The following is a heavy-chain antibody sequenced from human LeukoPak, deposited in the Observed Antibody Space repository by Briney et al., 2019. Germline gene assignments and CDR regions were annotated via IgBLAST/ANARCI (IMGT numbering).Heavy chain of an antibody. Sequence: GGSLRLSCEASGFTFSSYAMSWVRQAPGKGLEWVAVISYDGSNKYYADSVKGRFTISRDNSKNTLYLQMNSLRAEDTAVYYCASAPYYDYVWGSYRQPIYYFDYWGQGTLVTVSS. CDR1: GFTFSSYA. D-gene: IGHD3-16*02. CDR3: ASAPYYDYVWGSYRQPIYYFDY. CDR2: ISYDGSNK. V-gene: IGHV3-30-3*01. J-gene: IGHJ4*02.